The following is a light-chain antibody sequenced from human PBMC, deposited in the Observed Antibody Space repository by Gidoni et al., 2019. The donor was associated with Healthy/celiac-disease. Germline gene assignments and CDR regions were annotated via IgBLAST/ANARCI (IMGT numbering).Light chain of an antibody. CDR3: QQYNNWPPMYT. V-gene: IGKV3-15*01. J-gene: IGKJ2*01. CDR1: QSVSSN. CDR2: GAS. Sequence: EIVMTQSPATLSVSPGARATLSCRASQSVSSNLAWYQQTPGQAPSLLIYGASTRATGIPARFSGSGSGTEFTLTISSLQSEDFAVYYCQQYNNWPPMYTFGQGTKLEIK.